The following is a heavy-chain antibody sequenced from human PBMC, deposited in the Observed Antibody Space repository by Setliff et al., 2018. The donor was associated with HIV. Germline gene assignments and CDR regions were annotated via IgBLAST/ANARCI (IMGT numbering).Heavy chain of an antibody. J-gene: IGHJ4*02. V-gene: IGHV4-31*03. D-gene: IGHD5-18*01. CDR1: GGSIYSGAYY. CDR3: ARIAWYSESTYGHDLYYFDF. CDR2: IYYSGDT. Sequence: PLSLTCTVSGGSIYSGAYYWAWIRQHPGKGLEWIGHIYYSGDTHYNPSLKSRLTISIDTSVNQFSLKLSSVTAADTAVYFCARIAWYSESTYGHDLYYFDFWGQGSLVTVSS.